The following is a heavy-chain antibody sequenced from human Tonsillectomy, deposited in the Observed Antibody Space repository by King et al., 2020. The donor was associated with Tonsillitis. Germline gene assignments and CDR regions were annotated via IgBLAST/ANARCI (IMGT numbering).Heavy chain of an antibody. CDR3: AKDLDFDY. CDR2: ISYDGSNK. J-gene: IGHJ4*02. V-gene: IGHV3-30*18. CDR1: RFTFSRYD. Sequence: QLVQSGGGVVQPGRALSLSCAASRFTFSRYDMHWVRQAPGKGLVWVAVISYDGSNKYCADSVKGRFTISRDNSKNTLYLQMNTLRSEDTAVYYCAKDLDFDYWGQGTLVTVSS.